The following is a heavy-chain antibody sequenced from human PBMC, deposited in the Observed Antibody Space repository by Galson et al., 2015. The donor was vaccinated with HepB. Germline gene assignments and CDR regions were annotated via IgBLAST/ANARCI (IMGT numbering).Heavy chain of an antibody. D-gene: IGHD6-13*01. V-gene: IGHV3-30*18. J-gene: IGHJ6*02. CDR3: AKEGKYSSSWDFSYGMDV. Sequence: AVISYDGSNYYYGDSVKGRFTISRDHSKNTLYLQMNSLRGDDTAVYYCAKEGKYSSSWDFSYGMDVWGQGTTVTVSS. CDR2: ISYDGSNY.